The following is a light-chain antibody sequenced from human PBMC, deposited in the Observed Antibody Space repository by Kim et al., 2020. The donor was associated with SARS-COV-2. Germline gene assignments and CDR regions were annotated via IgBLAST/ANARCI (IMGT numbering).Light chain of an antibody. CDR1: QGISSY. J-gene: IGKJ4*01. CDR3: QQLNSYPHT. Sequence: DIQFTQSPSFLSASVGDRVTITCRASQGISSYLAWYQQKPGKAPKLLIYAASTLQSGVPSRFSGSGSGTEFTLTISSLQPEDFATYYCQQLNSYPHTFGGGTKLEIK. V-gene: IGKV1-9*01. CDR2: AAS.